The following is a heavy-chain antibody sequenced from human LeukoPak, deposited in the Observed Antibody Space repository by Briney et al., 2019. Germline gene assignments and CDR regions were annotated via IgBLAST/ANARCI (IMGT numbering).Heavy chain of an antibody. V-gene: IGHV4-4*07. J-gene: IGHJ4*02. Sequence: KPSETLSLTCTVSGGSISSYYWSWIRQPAGKGLEWIGRIYTSGSTNYNPSLKSRVTISVDKSKNQFSLKLSSMTAADTAVYYCAGSSSWYDPLDYWGQGTLVTVSS. CDR2: IYTSGST. CDR3: AGSSSWYDPLDY. D-gene: IGHD6-13*01. CDR1: GGSISSYY.